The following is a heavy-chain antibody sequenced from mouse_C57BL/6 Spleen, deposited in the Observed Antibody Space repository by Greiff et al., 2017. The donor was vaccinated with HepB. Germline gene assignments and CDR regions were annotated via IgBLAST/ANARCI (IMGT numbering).Heavy chain of an antibody. V-gene: IGHV1-50*01. CDR1: GYTFTSYW. CDR3: ARFYGDNGRFDY. J-gene: IGHJ3*01. CDR2: IDPSDGYT. Sequence: QVQLQQPGAELVKPGASVKLSCKASGYTFTSYWMQWVKQRPGQGLEWIGEIDPSDGYTNYNQKFKGKATLTVDTSSSTAYMQLSSLTSEDSAVYYCARFYGDNGRFDYWGQGTLVTVSA. D-gene: IGHD2-13*01.